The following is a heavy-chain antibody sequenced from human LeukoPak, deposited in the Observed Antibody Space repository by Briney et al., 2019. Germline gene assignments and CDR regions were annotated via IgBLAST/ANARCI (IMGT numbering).Heavy chain of an antibody. Sequence: QPGGSLRLSCAASGFTFSSYGMHWVRQAPGKGLEWVAFIRYDGSNKYYADSVKGRFTISRDNSKNTLYLQMNSLRAEDTAVYYCAKDCILWFGGLFPYYYYGMDVWGQGTTVTVSS. CDR1: GFTFSSYG. J-gene: IGHJ6*02. V-gene: IGHV3-30*02. D-gene: IGHD3-10*01. CDR2: IRYDGSNK. CDR3: AKDCILWFGGLFPYYYYGMDV.